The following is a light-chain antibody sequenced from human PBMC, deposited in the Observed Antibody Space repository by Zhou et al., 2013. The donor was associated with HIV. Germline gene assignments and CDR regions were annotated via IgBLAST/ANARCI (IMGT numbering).Light chain of an antibody. V-gene: IGKV1-8*01. J-gene: IGKJ2*01. CDR2: AAS. CDR1: QGISSY. Sequence: AIRITQSPSSLSASTGDRVTITCRASQGISSYLAWYQQKPGKAPKLLIYAASTLQSGVPSRFSGSGSGTDFTLTISCLQSEDFATYYCQQYNTLVTFGQGTKLEIK. CDR3: QQYNTLVT.